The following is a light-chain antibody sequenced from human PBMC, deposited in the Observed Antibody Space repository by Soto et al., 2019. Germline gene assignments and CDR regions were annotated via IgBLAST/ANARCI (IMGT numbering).Light chain of an antibody. V-gene: IGLV1-40*01. Sequence: QSVLTQPPSVSGAPGQRVTISCTGSSSNIGAGYDVHWYQQLPGTAPKLLIYGNSNRPSGVPDRFSGSKSGTSASLALTGRRAEDEADYYCQSYDSRLCGYVFGTGTKLTV. J-gene: IGLJ1*01. CDR1: SSNIGAGYD. CDR3: QSYDSRLCGYV. CDR2: GNS.